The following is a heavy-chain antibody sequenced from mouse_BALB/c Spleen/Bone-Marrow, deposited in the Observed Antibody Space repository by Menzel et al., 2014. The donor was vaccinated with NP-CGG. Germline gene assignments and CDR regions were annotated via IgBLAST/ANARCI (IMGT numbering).Heavy chain of an antibody. CDR3: ARNYDYDAYHFDY. CDR1: GFSLTTYG. J-gene: IGHJ2*02. V-gene: IGHV2-2*02. D-gene: IGHD2-4*01. Sequence: QVQLQQPGPGLVQPSQSLSITCTVSGFSLTTYGIHWIRQSPGKGLEWLGVILSGGSSDYNAAFISRVSINKDNSKSQVFFKMNSLQANDTAIYYCARNYDYDAYHFDYWGQGTFITVSS. CDR2: ILSGGSS.